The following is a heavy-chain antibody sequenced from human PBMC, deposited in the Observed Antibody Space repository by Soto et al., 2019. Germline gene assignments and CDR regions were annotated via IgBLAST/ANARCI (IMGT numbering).Heavy chain of an antibody. V-gene: IGHV3-7*03. CDR3: ARDRIDSTTQHNWFDP. D-gene: IGHD1-26*01. J-gene: IGHJ5*02. CDR2: IKQDGSEK. CDR1: GFTFSSYW. Sequence: PGGSLRLSCAASGFTFSSYWMSWVRQAPGKGLEWVANIKQDGSEKYYVDSVKGRFTISRDNAKNSLYLQMNSLRAEDTAVYYCARDRIDSTTQHNWFDPWGQGTLVTVSS.